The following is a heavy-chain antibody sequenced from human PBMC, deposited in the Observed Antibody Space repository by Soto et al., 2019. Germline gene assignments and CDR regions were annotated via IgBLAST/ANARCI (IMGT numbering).Heavy chain of an antibody. CDR1: GFPFSSYA. CDR3: VIGSSNYVSGWFDP. J-gene: IGHJ5*02. Sequence: GGSLRLSCAASGFPFSSYAMSWVRQAPGKGLEWVSAISGSGGSTYYADSVKGRFTISRDNSKNTLYLQMNSLRAEDTAVYYCVIGSSNYVSGWFDPWGQGTLVTVSS. CDR2: ISGSGGST. D-gene: IGHD4-4*01. V-gene: IGHV3-23*01.